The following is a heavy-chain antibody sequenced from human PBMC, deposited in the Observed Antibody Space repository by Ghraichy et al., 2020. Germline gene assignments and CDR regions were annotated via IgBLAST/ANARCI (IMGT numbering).Heavy chain of an antibody. J-gene: IGHJ4*02. V-gene: IGHV4-30-4*01. CDR2: IYYSGST. CDR3: ARGGDWYYFDY. D-gene: IGHD2-21*01. CDR1: GGSISSGDYY. Sequence: SETLSLTCTVSGGSISSGDYYWSWIRQPPGKGLEWIGYIYYSGSTYYNPSLKSRVTISVDTSKNQFSLKLSSVTAADTAVYYCARGGDWYYFDYWGQGTLVTVSS.